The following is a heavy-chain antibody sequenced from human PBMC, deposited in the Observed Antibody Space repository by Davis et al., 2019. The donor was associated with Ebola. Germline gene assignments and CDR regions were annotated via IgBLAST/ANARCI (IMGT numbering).Heavy chain of an antibody. CDR2: IWYDEINS. CDR3: ARDSDYGYYHGMDV. Sequence: GGSLRLSCEASGFTFSRYGMHWVRKAPGKGLEWVATIWYDEINSYYADSVKGRFTISRDDSKNTLYLQMNSLRAEDTAVYYCARDSDYGYYHGMDVWGQGTTVTVSS. J-gene: IGHJ6*02. CDR1: GFTFSRYG. D-gene: IGHD4-17*01. V-gene: IGHV3-33*01.